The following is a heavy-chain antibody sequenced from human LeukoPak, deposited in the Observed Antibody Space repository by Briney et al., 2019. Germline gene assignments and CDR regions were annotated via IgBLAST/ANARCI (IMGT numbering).Heavy chain of an antibody. J-gene: IGHJ4*02. CDR2: VSYDGSIE. D-gene: IGHD3-16*01. CDR3: ARDLLGGGLDY. Sequence: GGSLRLSCAASGFTFSTYAMYWVRQAAGKGLEWVAIVSYDGSIEYYADSVKGRFTISRDNSKNTLYLQMNSLRAEDTAVYYCARDLLGGGLDYWGQGTLVTVSS. V-gene: IGHV3-30-3*01. CDR1: GFTFSTYA.